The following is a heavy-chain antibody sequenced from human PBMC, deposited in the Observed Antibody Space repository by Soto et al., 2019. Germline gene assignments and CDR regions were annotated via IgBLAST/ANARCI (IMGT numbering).Heavy chain of an antibody. Sequence: SETLSLTCTFSGCSISTYYWSWIRQPPGKGLEWIGYIYYSGSTNYNPSLKSRVTMSVDTSKNQFSLKLSSVTAADTAVYYCARGSQFLNYWGQGTLVTVSS. J-gene: IGHJ4*02. CDR3: ARGSQFLNY. CDR1: GCSISTYY. V-gene: IGHV4-59*01. CDR2: IYYSGST.